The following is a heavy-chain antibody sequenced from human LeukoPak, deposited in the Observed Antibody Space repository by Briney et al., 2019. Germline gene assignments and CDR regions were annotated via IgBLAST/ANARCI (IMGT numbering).Heavy chain of an antibody. Sequence: ASVKVSCKASGSTFISWVRQAPGQGLEWMGWISSYNGNTQYAQKFQDRVTMTTDTSTNTAYIELRSLRSDDTAVYYCARGSDIDAFDIWGQGTMVTVSS. J-gene: IGHJ3*02. CDR2: ISSYNGNT. V-gene: IGHV1-18*01. CDR1: GSTF. CDR3: ARGSDIDAFDI. D-gene: IGHD2-15*01.